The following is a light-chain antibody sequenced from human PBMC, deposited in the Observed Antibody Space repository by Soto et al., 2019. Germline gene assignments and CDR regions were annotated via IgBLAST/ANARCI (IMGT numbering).Light chain of an antibody. Sequence: QSALTQPASVSGSPEQSITISCTGTSSDVGSYNLVSWYQQHPGKAPKLMIYEGSKRPSGVSNRFSGSKSGNTASLTIPGLQAEDEADYYCCSYAGSSTYVFGTGTKVTVL. V-gene: IGLV2-23*01. CDR3: CSYAGSSTYV. CDR1: SSDVGSYNL. CDR2: EGS. J-gene: IGLJ1*01.